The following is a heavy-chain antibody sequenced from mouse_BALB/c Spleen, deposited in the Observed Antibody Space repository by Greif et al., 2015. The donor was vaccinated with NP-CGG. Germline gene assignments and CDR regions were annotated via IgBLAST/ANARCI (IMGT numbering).Heavy chain of an antibody. CDR2: ISGGGSYT. CDR1: GFTFSSYG. J-gene: IGHJ1*01. CDR3: ASHAPRWLPWYFDV. D-gene: IGHD2-3*01. Sequence: EVKLLESGGGLVKPGGSLKLSCATSGFTFSSYGMSWVRQTPEKRLEWVATISGGGSYTYYPDSVKGRFTISRDNAKNNLYLQMSSLRSEDTALYYCASHAPRWLPWYFDVWGAGTTVTVSS. V-gene: IGHV5S4*01.